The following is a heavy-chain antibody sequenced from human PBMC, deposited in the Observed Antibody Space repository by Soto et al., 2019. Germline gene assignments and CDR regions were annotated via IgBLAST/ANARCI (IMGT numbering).Heavy chain of an antibody. CDR3: ARWSDYVDYPAEYFQH. CDR1: GGSFSGYY. D-gene: IGHD4-17*01. J-gene: IGHJ1*01. CDR2: INHSGST. Sequence: QVQLQQWGAGLLKPSETLSLTCAVYGGSFSGYYWSWIHQPPGKGLEWIGEINHSGSTNYNPSLSGRVTISVDTSKNQFSLKLSSVTAADTVVYYWARWSDYVDYPAEYFQHWGQGTLVTVSS. V-gene: IGHV4-34*01.